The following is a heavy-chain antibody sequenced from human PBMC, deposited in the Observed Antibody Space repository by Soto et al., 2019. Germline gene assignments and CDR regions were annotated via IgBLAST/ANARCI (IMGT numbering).Heavy chain of an antibody. V-gene: IGHV3-74*01. J-gene: IGHJ4*02. CDR3: TRGPRSTSTGTGAF. Sequence: GGSLRLSCAASGFTFSMYWMHWVRQVPGKGPEWVSRINDDGISTNYADSVKGRFTISRDNAKNTLYLQMNALRVEDTAVYYYTRGPRSTSTGTGAFWGQGTLVTVSS. CDR2: INDDGIST. CDR1: GFTFSMYW. D-gene: IGHD1-1*01.